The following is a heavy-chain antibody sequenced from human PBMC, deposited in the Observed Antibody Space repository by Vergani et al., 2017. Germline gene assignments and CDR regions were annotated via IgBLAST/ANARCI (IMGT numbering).Heavy chain of an antibody. J-gene: IGHJ6*04. CDR1: GGSFSGYY. CDR2: INHSGST. CDR3: ARGPLKDV. V-gene: IGHV4-34*01. Sequence: QVQLQQWGAGLLKPSETLSLTCAVYGGSFSGYYWSWIRQPPGKGLEWIGEINHSGSTNYNPSLKSRVTISVDTSKNQFSLKLGSVTAADTAVYYCARGPLKDVWGKGTTVTVSS.